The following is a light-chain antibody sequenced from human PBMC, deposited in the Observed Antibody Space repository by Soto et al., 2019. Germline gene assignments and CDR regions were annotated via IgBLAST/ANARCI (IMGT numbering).Light chain of an antibody. V-gene: IGKV1-5*03. Sequence: DIVMTQSPSTLSASVGDRVTITCRASQSVSGWLAWYQQKPGKAPKLLISKTSSLESGVPSRFSGSGSGTEFTLTISSLQPDDFATYYCQQYSSYSAFGQGTKVEIK. CDR1: QSVSGW. CDR2: KTS. CDR3: QQYSSYSA. J-gene: IGKJ1*01.